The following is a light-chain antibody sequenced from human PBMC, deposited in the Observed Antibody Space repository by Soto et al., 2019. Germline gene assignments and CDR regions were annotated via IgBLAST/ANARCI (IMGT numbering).Light chain of an antibody. CDR2: EAS. Sequence: SPGSQGSLSFGSGERGTLSCRASQSVSSSSLAWYQQNPGQAPRLLIYEASSRATGIPDRFSGSGSGTDFTLPISRLEPEDFAVYYCQQYRAFGQGTKVDI. V-gene: IGKV3-20*01. CDR3: QQYRA. J-gene: IGKJ1*01. CDR1: QSVSSSS.